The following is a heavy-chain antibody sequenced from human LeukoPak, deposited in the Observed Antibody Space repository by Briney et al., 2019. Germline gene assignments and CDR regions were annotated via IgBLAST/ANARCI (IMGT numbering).Heavy chain of an antibody. CDR1: GYTFIVYS. J-gene: IGHJ4*02. V-gene: IGHV7-4-1*02. D-gene: IGHD3-16*01. CDR3: ARDASMINFDY. Sequence: ASVKVSCKASGYTFIVYSINWLRQAPGQGLEWMGWITTSTGKPTYAQGFTGRFVFSLDTSVSTTYLHINSLKAEDTAVYYCARDASMINFDYWGQGSLVTVSS. CDR2: ITTSTGKP.